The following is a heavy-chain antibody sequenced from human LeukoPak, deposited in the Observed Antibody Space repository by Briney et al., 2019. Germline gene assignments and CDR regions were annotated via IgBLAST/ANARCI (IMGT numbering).Heavy chain of an antibody. V-gene: IGHV3-33*06. CDR2: IWYDGSNK. Sequence: PGRSLRLSCAASGFTFSSYGMHWVRQAPGKGLEWVAVIWYDGSNKYYADSVKGRFTISRDNSKNTLYLQMNSLRAEDTAVYYCAKVGNRGVYYFDYWGQGTLVTVSS. CDR1: GFTFSSYG. J-gene: IGHJ4*02. CDR3: AKVGNRGVYYFDY. D-gene: IGHD1/OR15-1a*01.